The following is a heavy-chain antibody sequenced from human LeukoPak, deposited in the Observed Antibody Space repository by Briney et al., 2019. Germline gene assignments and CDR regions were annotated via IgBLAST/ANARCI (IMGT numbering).Heavy chain of an antibody. CDR3: ARRFSSGWYRDEYHFDY. CDR2: ISAYNGNT. V-gene: IGHV1-18*01. Sequence: ASVKVSCKASGYTFTSYNIAWVRQAPGQGLEWMGWISAYNGNTKYAQKLQGRVTMTTDTSTSTAYMELRSLRSDDTAVYYCARRFSSGWYRDEYHFDYWGQGTLVTASS. D-gene: IGHD6-19*01. J-gene: IGHJ4*02. CDR1: GYTFTSYN.